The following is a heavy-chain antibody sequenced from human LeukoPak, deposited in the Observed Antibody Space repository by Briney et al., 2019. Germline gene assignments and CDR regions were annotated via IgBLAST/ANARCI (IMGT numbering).Heavy chain of an antibody. D-gene: IGHD2-21*01. CDR3: ARHKLASWFDP. V-gene: IGHV4-59*08. Sequence: SETLSLTCTVSGGSITGYYWSWIRQPPGKGLEWIGNIYYSGSTNYNPSLKSRVTISLDTSKNQFSLKLSSVTAADTAVYYCARHKLASWFDPWGQGTLVTVSS. CDR1: GGSITGYY. CDR2: IYYSGST. J-gene: IGHJ5*02.